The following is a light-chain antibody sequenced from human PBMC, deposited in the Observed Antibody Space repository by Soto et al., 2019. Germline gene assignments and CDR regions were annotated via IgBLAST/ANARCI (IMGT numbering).Light chain of an antibody. CDR1: QSVSSS. V-gene: IGKV3-11*01. Sequence: EIVLTQSPATLSLSPGERATLSCRASQSVSSSLAWYQHKPGRAPRLLIYATSHRATDIPTRFSGSGSETDFTLTISSLEPEDFAVYYCQQRSDWPPSLTFGGGTKVEIK. CDR3: QQRSDWPPSLT. J-gene: IGKJ4*01. CDR2: ATS.